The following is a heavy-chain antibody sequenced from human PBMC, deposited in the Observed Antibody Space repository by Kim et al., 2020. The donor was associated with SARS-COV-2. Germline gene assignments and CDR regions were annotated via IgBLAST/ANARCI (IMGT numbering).Heavy chain of an antibody. V-gene: IGHV3-66*01. CDR3: ARDSASGGWQPLNAFDI. Sequence: SVKGRFTISRDNSKNPVFLQMNSLRAEDTAVYYCARDSASGGWQPLNAFDIWGHGTMVTVSS. D-gene: IGHD6-19*01. J-gene: IGHJ3*02.